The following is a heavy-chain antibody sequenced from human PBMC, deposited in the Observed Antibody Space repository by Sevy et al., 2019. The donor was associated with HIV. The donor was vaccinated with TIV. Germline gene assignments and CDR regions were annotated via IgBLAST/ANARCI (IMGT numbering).Heavy chain of an antibody. D-gene: IGHD5-12*01. CDR3: ARLGGYEDTYYYYAMDV. Sequence: GGSLRLSCAASGFTFSPYGMTWVRQAPGKGLEWVSSMSGSGAFTHYADSVKGRYTISRENSKNILYLQMNSLRAEDTAVYYCARLGGYEDTYYYYAMDVWGQGTTVTVSS. CDR1: GFTFSPYG. CDR2: MSGSGAFT. V-gene: IGHV3-23*01. J-gene: IGHJ6*02.